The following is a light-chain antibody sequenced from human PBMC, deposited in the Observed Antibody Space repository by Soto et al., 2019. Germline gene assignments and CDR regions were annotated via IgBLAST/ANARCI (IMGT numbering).Light chain of an antibody. V-gene: IGKV1-5*03. J-gene: IGKJ1*01. CDR3: QQYSDNWT. Sequence: DIQMTQSPSTLSASVGDRLTITCRASQSISSWLAWYQQKPGTAPNLLIYKASTLQGGVPSRFSGSGSGTEFTLTISSLQPDDSAIYYCQQYSDNWTFGQGTKV. CDR1: QSISSW. CDR2: KAS.